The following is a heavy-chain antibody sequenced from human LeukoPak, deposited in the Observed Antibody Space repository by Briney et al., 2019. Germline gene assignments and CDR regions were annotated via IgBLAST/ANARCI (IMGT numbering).Heavy chain of an antibody. CDR2: IYYSGTT. CDR3: ARHDRIIASPLV. D-gene: IGHD6-13*01. CDR1: GGSISSSSHN. V-gene: IGHV4-39*01. J-gene: IGHJ4*02. Sequence: SETLSLTCIVSGGSISSSSHNWGWIRQPPGKGLEWIGSIYYSGTTYYNPSLKSRLTISVDTSKNQFSLKLSSVTAVDTAVYYCARHDRIIASPLVWGQGILVTVSS.